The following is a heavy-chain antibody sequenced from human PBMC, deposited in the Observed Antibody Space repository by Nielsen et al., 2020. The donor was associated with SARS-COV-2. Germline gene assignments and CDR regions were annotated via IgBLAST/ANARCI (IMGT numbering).Heavy chain of an antibody. CDR2: IYWNDDK. Sequence: WIRQPPGKALEWLALIYWNDDKRYSPSLNTRLTITKDTSKNQVVLTMTNVDPVDTATYYCAHSIRGAGISMVRGILTTTYSNYATDVWGQGTTVTVSS. CDR3: AHSIRGAGISMVRGILTTTYSNYATDV. J-gene: IGHJ6*02. V-gene: IGHV2-5*01. D-gene: IGHD3-10*01.